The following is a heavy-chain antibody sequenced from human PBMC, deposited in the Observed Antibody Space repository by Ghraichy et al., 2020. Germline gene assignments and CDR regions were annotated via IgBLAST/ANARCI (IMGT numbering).Heavy chain of an antibody. Sequence: SETLSLTCTVSGGSISSSSYYWGWIRQPPGKGLEWIGSIYYSGSTYYNPSLKSRVTISVDTSKNQFSLKLSSVTAADTAVYYCAGSRSWRTPNWFDPWGQGTLVTVSS. CDR1: GGSISSSSYY. J-gene: IGHJ5*02. D-gene: IGHD6-13*01. V-gene: IGHV4-39*01. CDR2: IYYSGST. CDR3: AGSRSWRTPNWFDP.